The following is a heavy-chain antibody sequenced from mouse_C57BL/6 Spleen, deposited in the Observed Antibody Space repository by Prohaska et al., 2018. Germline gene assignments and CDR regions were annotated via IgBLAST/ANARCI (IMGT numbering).Heavy chain of an antibody. CDR3: ARTSSNWAFAY. Sequence: KASGYTFTDYNMHWVKQSHGKSLEWIGYINPNNGGTSYNQKFKGKATLTVNKSSSTAYMELRSLTSEDSAVYYCARTSSNWAFAYWGQGTLVTVSA. D-gene: IGHD4-1*01. CDR1: GYTFTDYN. J-gene: IGHJ3*01. V-gene: IGHV1-22*01. CDR2: INPNNGGT.